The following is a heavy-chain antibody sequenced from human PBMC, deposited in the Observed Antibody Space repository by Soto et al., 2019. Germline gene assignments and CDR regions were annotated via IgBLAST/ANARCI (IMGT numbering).Heavy chain of an antibody. J-gene: IGHJ6*02. CDR3: ARHEYYYDSSGYYGGYYYYGMDV. CDR2: IDPSDSYT. D-gene: IGHD3-22*01. V-gene: IGHV5-10-1*01. CDR1: GYSFTSYW. Sequence: PGESLKISCKGSGYSFTSYWISWVRQMPGKGLEWMGRIDPSDSYTNYSPSFQGHVTISADKSISTAYLQWSSLKASDTAMYYCARHEYYYDSSGYYGGYYYYGMDVWGQGTTVTVSS.